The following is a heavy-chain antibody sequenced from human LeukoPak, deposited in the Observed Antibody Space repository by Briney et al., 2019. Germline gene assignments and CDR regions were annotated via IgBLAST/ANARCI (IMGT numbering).Heavy chain of an antibody. CDR2: INHSGST. CDR1: GGSFSGYY. CDR3: ARGAGLRFFGPPDDY. Sequence: SETLSLTCAVYGGSFSGYYWGWIRQPPGKGLEWIGEINHSGSTNYNPSLKSRVTISVDTSKNQFSLKLSSVTAADTAVYYCARGAGLRFFGPPDDYWGQGTLVTVSS. D-gene: IGHD3-3*01. J-gene: IGHJ4*02. V-gene: IGHV4-34*01.